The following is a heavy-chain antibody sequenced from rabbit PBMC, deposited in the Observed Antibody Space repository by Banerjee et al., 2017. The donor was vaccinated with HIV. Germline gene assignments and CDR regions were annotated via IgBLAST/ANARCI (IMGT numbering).Heavy chain of an antibody. J-gene: IGHJ4*01. CDR3: ARDFDGSNL. CDR1: GFSFSSGYY. CDR2: IETSSGST. Sequence: KESGGDLVKPGASLTLTCTASGFSFSSGYYMCWVRQAPGKGLEWIGCIETSSGSTYYASWVNGRFTISRNTNLNTVTLQMASLTAADTATYFCARDFDGSNLWGQGTLVTVS. D-gene: IGHD5-1*01. V-gene: IGHV1S40*01.